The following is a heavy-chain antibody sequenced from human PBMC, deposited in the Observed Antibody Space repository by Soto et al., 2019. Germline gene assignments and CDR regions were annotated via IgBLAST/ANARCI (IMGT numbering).Heavy chain of an antibody. CDR3: ATGGTPNDY. CDR2: ISAYNGNT. V-gene: IGHV1-18*01. J-gene: IGHJ4*02. CDR1: GYTFTNFG. Sequence: QVQLVQSGAEVKKPGASVKVSCKASGYTFTNFGISWVRQAPGQGLEWMGWISAYNGNTNYAQNFQGRVTMTTDTTTSTAYMALRSLRCDGTAEYYSATGGTPNDYWGQGTQVTLSS. D-gene: IGHD3-16*01.